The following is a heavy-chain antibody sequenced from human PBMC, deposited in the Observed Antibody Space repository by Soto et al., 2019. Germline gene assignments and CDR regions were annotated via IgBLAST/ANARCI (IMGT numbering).Heavy chain of an antibody. J-gene: IGHJ4*02. CDR2: IRNKANSYTT. CDR1: GFIFSDHY. D-gene: IGHD2-21*02. V-gene: IGHV3-72*01. Sequence: EVQLVESGGGLVQPGGSLRLSCAASGFIFSDHYMDWVRQAPGKGLEWVGRIRNKANSYTTLYATSVKGRFTISRHDSDNAGYVQMNSLKIEDTAEYYCARGNPGGDWRNLDYWGQGTLVTVSS. CDR3: ARGNPGGDWRNLDY.